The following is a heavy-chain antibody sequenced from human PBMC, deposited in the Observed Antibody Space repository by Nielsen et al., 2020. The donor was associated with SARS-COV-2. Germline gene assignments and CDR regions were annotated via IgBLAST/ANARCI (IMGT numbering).Heavy chain of an antibody. Sequence: ASVKVSCKASGYTFTSYDINWVRQATGQGLEWMGWMNPNSGNTGYAQKFQGRVTMTRNTSISTAYMELSSLRSEDTAVYYCARAPLRTYYYDSSALNWFDPWGQGTLVTVSS. V-gene: IGHV1-8*01. CDR2: MNPNSGNT. CDR1: GYTFTSYD. D-gene: IGHD3-22*01. CDR3: ARAPLRTYYYDSSALNWFDP. J-gene: IGHJ5*02.